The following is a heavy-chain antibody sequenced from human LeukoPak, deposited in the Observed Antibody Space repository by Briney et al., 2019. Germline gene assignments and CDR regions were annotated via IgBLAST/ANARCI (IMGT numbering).Heavy chain of an antibody. CDR1: GGSISSGGYY. Sequence: SETLSLTCTVFGGSISSGGYYWSWIRQHPGKGLEWIGYIYYSGSTYSNPSLKSRVTISVDTSKNQFSLNLSSVTAADTAVYYCARYCSSTNCYKGGFDPWGQGTLVTVSS. V-gene: IGHV4-31*03. CDR2: IYYSGST. CDR3: ARYCSSTNCYKGGFDP. D-gene: IGHD2-2*02. J-gene: IGHJ5*02.